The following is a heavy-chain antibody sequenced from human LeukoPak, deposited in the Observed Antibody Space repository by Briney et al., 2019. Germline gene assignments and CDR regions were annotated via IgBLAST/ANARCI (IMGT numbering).Heavy chain of an antibody. D-gene: IGHD6-6*01. Sequence: SETLSLTCTVYGGSFSDYYWNWIRQSPGKGLEWIGRILHSASTDYNPSLKSRVTISIDTSSNQFSLNLNSVTAADTAVYYCARDVHYFDYWGQGILVTVSS. V-gene: IGHV4-34*12. CDR1: GGSFSDYY. CDR3: ARDVHYFDY. CDR2: ILHSAST. J-gene: IGHJ4*02.